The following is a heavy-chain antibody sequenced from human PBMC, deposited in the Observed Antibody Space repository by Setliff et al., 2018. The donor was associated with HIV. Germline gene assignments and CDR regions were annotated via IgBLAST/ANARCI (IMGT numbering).Heavy chain of an antibody. D-gene: IGHD6-13*01. J-gene: IGHJ6*02. CDR2: ISSSSSTI. V-gene: IGHV3-48*04. CDR1: GFTFSSYS. Sequence: GGSLRLSCAASGFTFSSYSMNWVRQAPGKGLEWVSYISSSSSTIYYEDSVKGRFTVSRDNAQNSVYLQMDSLRAEDTAVYYCAREYSSSWFYYYYGMDVWGQGTTVTVSS. CDR3: AREYSSSWFYYYYGMDV.